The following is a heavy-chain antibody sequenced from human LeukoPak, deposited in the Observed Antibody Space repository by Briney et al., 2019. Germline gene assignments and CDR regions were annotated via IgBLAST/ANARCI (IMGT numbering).Heavy chain of an antibody. Sequence: GGSLRLSCAASGFTFSSYAMHWVRQAPGKGLEWVAVISYDGSNKYYADSVKGRFTISRDNSKNTLYLQMNSLRAEDTAVYYCASFERNGAADLSWGQGTLVTVSS. CDR2: ISYDGSNK. J-gene: IGHJ5*02. CDR3: ASFERNGAADLS. CDR1: GFTFSSYA. V-gene: IGHV3-30-3*01. D-gene: IGHD6-13*01.